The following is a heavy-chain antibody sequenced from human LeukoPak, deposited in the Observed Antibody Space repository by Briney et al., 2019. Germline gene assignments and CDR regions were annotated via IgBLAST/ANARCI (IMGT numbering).Heavy chain of an antibody. CDR1: GFTFSSYS. CDR2: ISGNGDIT. V-gene: IGHV3-23*01. CDR3: AISDLVVVTAYGMDV. J-gene: IGHJ6*02. Sequence: GGSLRLSCAASGFTFSSYSMNWVRQAPGKGLEWVSAISGNGDITYYTDSVKGRFTISRDNSKNTLYLQMNSLRAEDTAVYYCAISDLVVVTAYGMDVWGQGTTVTVSS. D-gene: IGHD2-21*02.